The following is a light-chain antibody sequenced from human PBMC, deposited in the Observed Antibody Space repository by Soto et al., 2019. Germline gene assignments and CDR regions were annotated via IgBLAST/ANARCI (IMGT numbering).Light chain of an antibody. CDR3: QQYNNWPLYT. Sequence: IRMTQSPSSLSASIGDRVTFTCRASHRLNTYLAWYQQKPGKAPKLLIYGASTLQSGVPSRFSGSGSGTDFTLLISSLQSEDFAIYFCQQYNNWPLYTFGQGTKLEI. V-gene: IGKV1-8*01. CDR2: GAS. CDR1: HRLNTY. J-gene: IGKJ2*01.